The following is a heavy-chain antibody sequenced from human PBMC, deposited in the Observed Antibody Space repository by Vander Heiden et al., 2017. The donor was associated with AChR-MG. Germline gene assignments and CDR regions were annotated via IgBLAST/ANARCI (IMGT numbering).Heavy chain of an antibody. CDR2: ISWNSGSI. D-gene: IGHD6-13*01. J-gene: IGHJ6*02. Sequence: EVQLVESGGGLVQPGRSLRLSCAASGFTFDAYAMHWVRQAPGKGLEWVSGISWNSGSIGYADSVKGRFTISRDNAKNSLYLQMNSLRAEDTALYYCAKDIRDFSIAAAGCLDVWGQGTTVTVSS. V-gene: IGHV3-9*01. CDR3: AKDIRDFSIAAAGCLDV. CDR1: GFTFDAYA.